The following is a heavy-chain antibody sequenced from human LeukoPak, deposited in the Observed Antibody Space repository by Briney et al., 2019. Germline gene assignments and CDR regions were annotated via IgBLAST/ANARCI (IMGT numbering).Heavy chain of an antibody. CDR1: GFTFSSYA. D-gene: IGHD6-13*01. J-gene: IGHJ6*02. Sequence: GGSLRLSCAASGFTFSSYAMHWVRQAPGKGLEWVAVISYDGSNKYYADSVKGRFTISRDNSKNTLYLQMNSLRAEDTAVYYCAGDSRSWSNYYYYGMDVWGQGTTVTVSS. V-gene: IGHV3-30-3*01. CDR3: AGDSRSWSNYYYYGMDV. CDR2: ISYDGSNK.